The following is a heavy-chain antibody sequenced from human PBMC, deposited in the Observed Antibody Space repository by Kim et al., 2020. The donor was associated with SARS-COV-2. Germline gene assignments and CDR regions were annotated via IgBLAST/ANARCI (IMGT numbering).Heavy chain of an antibody. J-gene: IGHJ4*02. CDR3: ARTADYCSSTSCYWVFDY. Sequence: QGRVTITADKSTSTAYMELSSLRSEDTAVYYCARTADYCSSTSCYWVFDYWGQGTLVTVSS. V-gene: IGHV1-69*02. D-gene: IGHD2-2*01.